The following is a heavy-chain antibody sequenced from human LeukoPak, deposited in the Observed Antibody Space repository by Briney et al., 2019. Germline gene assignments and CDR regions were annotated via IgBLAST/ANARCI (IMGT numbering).Heavy chain of an antibody. Sequence: SETLSLTCAVYGGSFSGYYWSWIRQPPGKGLEWIGEINHRGSTNYNPSLKSRVTISVDTSKNQFSLKLSSVTAADTAVYYCARDVVVVAANFDWFDPWGQGTLVTVSS. J-gene: IGHJ5*02. V-gene: IGHV4-34*01. CDR1: GGSFSGYY. D-gene: IGHD2-15*01. CDR3: ARDVVVVAANFDWFDP. CDR2: INHRGST.